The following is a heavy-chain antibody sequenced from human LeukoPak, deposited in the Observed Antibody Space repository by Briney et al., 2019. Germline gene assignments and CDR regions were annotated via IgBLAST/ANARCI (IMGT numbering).Heavy chain of an antibody. CDR2: IIPIFGTA. Sequence: GASVKVSCKASGGIFSSYAISWVRQAPGQGLEWMGGIIPIFGTANYAQKFQGRVTITADESTSTAYMELSSLRSEDTAVYYCARASGPYCSSTSCYRYYFDYWGQGTLVTVSS. CDR1: GGIFSSYA. V-gene: IGHV1-69*13. D-gene: IGHD2-2*01. J-gene: IGHJ4*02. CDR3: ARASGPYCSSTSCYRYYFDY.